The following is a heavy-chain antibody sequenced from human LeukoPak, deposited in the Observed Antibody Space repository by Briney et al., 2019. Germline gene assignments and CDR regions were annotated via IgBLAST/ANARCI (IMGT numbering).Heavy chain of an antibody. CDR2: IRYDGSNQ. J-gene: IGHJ4*02. CDR3: AKERSGCFDY. CDR1: GFTISNYV. D-gene: IGHD1-26*01. Sequence: GGSLRLSCAASGFTISNYVMHWVRQAPGRGLEWVAFIRYDGSNQYYADSVKGRFTISRDNSKNTLYLQMNSLRAEDTAVYYCAKERSGCFDYWGQGTLVTVSS. V-gene: IGHV3-30*02.